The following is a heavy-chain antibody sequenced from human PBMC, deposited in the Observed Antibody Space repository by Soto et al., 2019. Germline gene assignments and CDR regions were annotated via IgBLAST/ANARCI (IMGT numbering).Heavy chain of an antibody. V-gene: IGHV5-51*01. Sequence: GESLKISCKGSGYSFTSYWIGWVRQMPGKGLEWMGIIYPGDSDTRYSPSFQGQVTISADKSISTAYLQWSSLKASDTAMYYCARQRVVVPAAMIGVGYYDMDVWGQGTTVTVSS. CDR3: ARQRVVVPAAMIGVGYYDMDV. D-gene: IGHD2-2*01. CDR2: IYPGDSDT. J-gene: IGHJ6*02. CDR1: GYSFTSYW.